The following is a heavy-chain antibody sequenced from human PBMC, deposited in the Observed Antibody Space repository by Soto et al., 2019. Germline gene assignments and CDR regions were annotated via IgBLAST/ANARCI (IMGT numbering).Heavy chain of an antibody. V-gene: IGHV3-30*18. J-gene: IGHJ4*02. D-gene: IGHD3-22*01. Sequence: LRLSCAASGFTFSSYGMHWVRQAPGKGLEWVAVISYDGSNKYYADSVKGRFTISRDNSKNTLYLQMNSLRAEDTAVYYCAKEEDYYDSSGYFDYWGQGTLVTVYS. CDR2: ISYDGSNK. CDR3: AKEEDYYDSSGYFDY. CDR1: GFTFSSYG.